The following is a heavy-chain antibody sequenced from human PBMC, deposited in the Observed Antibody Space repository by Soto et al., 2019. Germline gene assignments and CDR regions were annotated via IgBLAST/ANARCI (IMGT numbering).Heavy chain of an antibody. Sequence: PSETLSLTCSVSGGSMSEYFGSWIRQSPGKGLEWIGYIYYLGSTDYNPSLNSRVTISVDTAKRQFSLRLTSVTAADTAVYYCARDGYDGSGSPYPAYWGTGPQVTVSS. CDR1: GGSMSEYF. J-gene: IGHJ4*02. D-gene: IGHD3-10*01. CDR3: ARDGYDGSGSPYPAY. V-gene: IGHV4-59*01. CDR2: IYYLGST.